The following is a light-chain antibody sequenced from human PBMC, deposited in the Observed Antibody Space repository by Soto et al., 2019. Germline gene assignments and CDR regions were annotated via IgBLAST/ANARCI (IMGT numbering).Light chain of an antibody. V-gene: IGKV1-5*03. J-gene: IGKJ1*01. Sequence: DIQMTQSPSALSASVGDTVTITFRASQSISSWLAWYQQKPGKAPKLLIYKASSLESGVPSRFSGSGSGTEFTLTISSLQHDDFATYYCQQYNSYSRTFGQGTKVDIK. CDR2: KAS. CDR3: QQYNSYSRT. CDR1: QSISSW.